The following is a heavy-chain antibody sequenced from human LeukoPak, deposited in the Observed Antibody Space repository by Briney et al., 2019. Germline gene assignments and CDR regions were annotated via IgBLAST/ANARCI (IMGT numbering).Heavy chain of an antibody. D-gene: IGHD3-3*01. V-gene: IGHV1-69*05. J-gene: IGHJ4*02. CDR2: IIPIFGTA. CDR1: GVTFSSYA. Sequence: GASVKVSCKASGVTFSSYAISWVRQAPGQGLEWVGGIIPIFGTANYAQNFQGRVTITTDESTSTAYLELSSLRSEDTAVYYCASRPYDFWSGYPTYYFDYWGQGTLVTVSS. CDR3: ASRPYDFWSGYPTYYFDY.